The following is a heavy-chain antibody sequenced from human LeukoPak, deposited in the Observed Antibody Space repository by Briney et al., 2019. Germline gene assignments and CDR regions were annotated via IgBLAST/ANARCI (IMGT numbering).Heavy chain of an antibody. CDR1: RGTFSSYA. CDR3: ARDRQWFGELSTSGFDP. Sequence: GASVKVSCKASRGTFSSYAISWVRQAPGQGLEWMGGIIPIFGTANYAQKFQGRVTITADESTSTAYMELSSLRSEDTAVYYYARDRQWFGELSTSGFDPWGQGTLVTVSS. J-gene: IGHJ5*02. CDR2: IIPIFGTA. V-gene: IGHV1-69*13. D-gene: IGHD3-10*01.